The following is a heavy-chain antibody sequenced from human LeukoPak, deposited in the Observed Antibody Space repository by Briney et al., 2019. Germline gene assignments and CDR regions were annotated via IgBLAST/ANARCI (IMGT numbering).Heavy chain of an antibody. Sequence: SGTLSLTCTVSGGSISSYYWSWIRQPAGKGLEWIGRIYSSGSTNYNPSLKSRVTMSVDTSKNQFSLKLSSVTAADTAVYYCARDVDTAMVLNWFDPWGQGTLVTVSS. J-gene: IGHJ5*02. D-gene: IGHD5-18*01. CDR2: IYSSGST. CDR1: GGSISSYY. CDR3: ARDVDTAMVLNWFDP. V-gene: IGHV4-4*07.